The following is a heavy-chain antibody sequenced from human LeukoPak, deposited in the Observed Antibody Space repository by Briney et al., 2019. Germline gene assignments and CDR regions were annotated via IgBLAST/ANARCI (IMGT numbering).Heavy chain of an antibody. D-gene: IGHD3-3*01. CDR2: IIPIFGTA. CDR3: ATALPAGDFWSGYYDY. CDR1: GGTFSSYA. V-gene: IGHV1-69*13. Sequence: ASVKVSCKASGGTFSSYAISWVRQAPGQGLEWMGGIIPIFGTANYAQKFQGRVTITADESTSTAYMELSSLRSEDTAVYYCATALPAGDFWSGYYDYWGQGTLVTVSS. J-gene: IGHJ4*02.